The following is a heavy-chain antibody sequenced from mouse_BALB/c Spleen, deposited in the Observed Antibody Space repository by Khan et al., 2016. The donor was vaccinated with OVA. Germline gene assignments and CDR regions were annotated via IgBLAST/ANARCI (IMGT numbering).Heavy chain of an antibody. D-gene: IGHD1-1*01. CDR2: ISSGGSYT. CDR1: GFTFSPYG. Sequence: EVELVESGGDLVKPGGSLKLSYAASGFTFSPYGMSWVRQTPDKRLEWVATISSGGSYTYYPDNVKGRFTISRDNAKNTLYLQMSSLKSEDTAMYYCERLAYYYNSEGFAYWGQGTLVTVSA. CDR3: ERLAYYYNSEGFAY. J-gene: IGHJ3*01. V-gene: IGHV5-6*01.